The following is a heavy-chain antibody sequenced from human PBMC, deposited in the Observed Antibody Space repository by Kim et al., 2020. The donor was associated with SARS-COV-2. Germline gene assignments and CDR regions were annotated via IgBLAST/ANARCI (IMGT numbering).Heavy chain of an antibody. J-gene: IGHJ4*02. CDR2: ISTYNGNT. CDR3: ASSSSGYMAMDY. V-gene: IGHV1-18*04. D-gene: IGHD3-22*01. Sequence: ASVKVSCKASGYTFTSYGISWVRQAPGQGLEWMGWISTYNGNTNYAQKLQGRVTMTTDTSTSTAYMELRSLRSDDTAVYYCASSSSGYMAMDYWGQGTLVTVSS. CDR1: GYTFTSYG.